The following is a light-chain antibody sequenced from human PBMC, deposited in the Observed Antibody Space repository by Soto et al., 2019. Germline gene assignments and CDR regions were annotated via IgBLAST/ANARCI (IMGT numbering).Light chain of an antibody. J-gene: IGLJ1*01. Sequence: QSVLTKPRSVSGSPGQSVPISCTGTSSDVGGYNYVSWYQQHPGKAPKLMSYDVSKRPSGVPDRFSGSKSGNTASLTISVLQAEDEADYYCCSYAGSYTFVVGTGTKVTVL. V-gene: IGLV2-11*01. CDR1: SSDVGGYNY. CDR2: DVS. CDR3: CSYAGSYTFV.